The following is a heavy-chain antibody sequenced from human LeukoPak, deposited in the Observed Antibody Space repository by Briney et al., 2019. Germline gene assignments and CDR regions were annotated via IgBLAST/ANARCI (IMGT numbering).Heavy chain of an antibody. Sequence: GGSLRLSCAASGFNSSTYTINWVRQAPGKGLEWVSSISGSGRYIKYVDSLKGRFTISRDNAKNSVYPQMNSLRVEDTAVYYCARDQRRGFDPWGQGTPVTVSS. J-gene: IGHJ5*02. V-gene: IGHV3-21*01. CDR1: GFNSSTYT. CDR2: ISGSGRYI. CDR3: ARDQRRGFDP.